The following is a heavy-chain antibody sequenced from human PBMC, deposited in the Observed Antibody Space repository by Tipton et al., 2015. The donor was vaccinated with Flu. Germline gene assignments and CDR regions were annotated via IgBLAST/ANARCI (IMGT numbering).Heavy chain of an antibody. CDR1: GASVTTYS. CDR3: ARIYYYGSGDYYLDS. Sequence: TLSLTCNVSGASVTTYSWNWIRQSRGKGLEWIGRKGSRGFTNINPSLKSRVTISADTSKNKFSLELRSVTAADTAVYYCARIYYYGSGDYYLDSWGQGTLVTVSS. J-gene: IGHJ4*02. CDR2: KGSRGFT. D-gene: IGHD3-10*01. V-gene: IGHV4-4*07.